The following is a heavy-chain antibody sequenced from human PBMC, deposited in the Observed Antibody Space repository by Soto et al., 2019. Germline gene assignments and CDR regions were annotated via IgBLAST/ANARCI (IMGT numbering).Heavy chain of an antibody. J-gene: IGHJ3*02. D-gene: IGHD1-1*01. CDR1: GLTLSSYG. CDR3: AKDSTSYNGVYDPFDI. Sequence: PGGSLRLSCAASGLTLSSYGMHWVRQAPGKGLEWVSVIGGAAVSTDCADSLKGRCTVSRDDSKNTVYLQLDSLRDDDTAIYYCAKDSTSYNGVYDPFDIWGQGTMVTVSS. V-gene: IGHV3-NL1*01. CDR2: IGGAAVST.